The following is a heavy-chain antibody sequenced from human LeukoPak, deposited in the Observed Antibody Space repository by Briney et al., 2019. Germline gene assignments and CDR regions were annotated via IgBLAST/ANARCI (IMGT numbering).Heavy chain of an antibody. V-gene: IGHV1-69*02. Sequence: SVKVSCKASGGTFSSHTISWVRQAPGQGLEWMGRIIPILGIANYAQKFQGRVTITADKSTSTAYMELSSLRSEDTAVFYCARGHQPPYYGMDVWGQGTTVTVSS. CDR3: ARGHQPPYYGMDV. CDR1: GGTFSSHT. CDR2: IIPILGIA. J-gene: IGHJ6*02.